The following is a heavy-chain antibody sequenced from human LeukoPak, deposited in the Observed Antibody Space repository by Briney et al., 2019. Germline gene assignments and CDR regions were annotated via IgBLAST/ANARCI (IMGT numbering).Heavy chain of an antibody. CDR3: ARDPYSGAYGDTYYYSMDV. D-gene: IGHD1-26*01. J-gene: IGHJ6*03. Sequence: PGGSLRLSSAASGFTFSSYSMNWVRQATGKGLEWISSITTSSSYTFYADSVKGRFTISRDNARNSLHLQMNSLTAEDTAVYYCARDPYSGAYGDTYYYSMDVWGKGTTVTISS. V-gene: IGHV3-21*01. CDR1: GFTFSSYS. CDR2: ITTSSSYT.